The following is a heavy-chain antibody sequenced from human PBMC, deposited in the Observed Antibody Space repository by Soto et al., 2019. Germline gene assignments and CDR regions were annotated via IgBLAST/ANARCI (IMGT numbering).Heavy chain of an antibody. Sequence: GGSLRLSCAASGFTFSSFTMTWVRQAPGKGLEWVSSIYGSGGNTFYADSVKGRFTISRDNSKSTLYLQMNSLRAEDTAVYYCAKPLSYNYFDSWGQGTLVTVSS. J-gene: IGHJ5*01. CDR2: IYGSGGNT. CDR1: GFTFSSFT. V-gene: IGHV3-23*01. CDR3: AKPLSYNYFDS.